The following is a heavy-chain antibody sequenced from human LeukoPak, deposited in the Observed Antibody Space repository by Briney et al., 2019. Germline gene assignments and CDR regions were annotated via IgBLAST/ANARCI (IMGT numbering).Heavy chain of an antibody. CDR1: GFTFSSYA. CDR3: AKLPDVTDY. Sequence: QPGGSLRLSCAVSGFTFSSYAMIWVRQAPVRGLVWVSSIGASGDSIYYTDSVKGRFTISRDNSKNTLYLQMSSLRVEDTAVYYCAKLPDVTDYWGQGTLVTVSS. V-gene: IGHV3-23*01. CDR2: IGASGDSI. J-gene: IGHJ4*02. D-gene: IGHD2-21*02.